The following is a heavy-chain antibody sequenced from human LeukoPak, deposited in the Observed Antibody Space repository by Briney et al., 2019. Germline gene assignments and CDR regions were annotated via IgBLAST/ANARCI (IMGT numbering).Heavy chain of an antibody. D-gene: IGHD4-23*01. CDR2: ITSDGTST. CDR1: GFTFSSYW. Sequence: GGSLRLSCAASGFTFSSYWMHWVRQAPGKGLVWVSRITSDGTSTIYADSVKGRFTISRDNATNTLYLQMNSLRAEDTAVYYCARDYGSSRRAFDISGVGTMVTVSS. V-gene: IGHV3-74*01. CDR3: ARDYGSSRRAFDI. J-gene: IGHJ3*02.